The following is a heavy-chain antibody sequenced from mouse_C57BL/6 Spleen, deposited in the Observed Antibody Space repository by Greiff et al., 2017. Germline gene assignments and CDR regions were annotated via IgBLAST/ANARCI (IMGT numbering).Heavy chain of an antibody. Sequence: VQLQQSGAELVRPGASVTLSCKASGYTFTDYEMHWVKQTPVHGLEWIGAIDPETGGTAYNQKFKGKAILTADKSSGTAYMELRSLTSEDSAVYYCTRRIYDGYYGVFAYWGKGTLVTVSA. J-gene: IGHJ3*01. CDR2: IDPETGGT. D-gene: IGHD2-3*01. CDR3: TRRIYDGYYGVFAY. CDR1: GYTFTDYE. V-gene: IGHV1-15*01.